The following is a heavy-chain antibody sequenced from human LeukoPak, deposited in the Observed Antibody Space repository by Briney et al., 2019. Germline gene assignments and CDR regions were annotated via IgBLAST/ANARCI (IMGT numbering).Heavy chain of an antibody. V-gene: IGHV3-49*04. Sequence: GGSLRLSCTASGFTFGDYAMGWVRQAPGKGLEWVGFIRSKAYGGTTEYAASVKGRFTISRDDSKSIAYLQMNSLKTEDTAVYYCTTALGRRAFDYWGQGTLVTVSS. D-gene: IGHD2-15*01. CDR2: IRSKAYGGTT. CDR3: TTALGRRAFDY. J-gene: IGHJ4*02. CDR1: GFTFGDYA.